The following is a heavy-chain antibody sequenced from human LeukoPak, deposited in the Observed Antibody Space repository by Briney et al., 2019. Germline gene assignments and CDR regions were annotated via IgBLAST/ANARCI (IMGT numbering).Heavy chain of an antibody. CDR2: IKPDGSDK. J-gene: IGHJ4*02. CDR1: GFTFSTYW. D-gene: IGHD2-15*01. Sequence: PGGSLRLSCAASGFTFSTYWMTLVRQAPGKGPEWVANIKPDGSDKYYVDSVKGRFTISRDNAKNALYLQMNSLRAEDTAVYFCTRPYGYCSGGGSCFPFVYWGQGTQVTVSS. V-gene: IGHV3-7*05. CDR3: TRPYGYCSGGGSCFPFVY.